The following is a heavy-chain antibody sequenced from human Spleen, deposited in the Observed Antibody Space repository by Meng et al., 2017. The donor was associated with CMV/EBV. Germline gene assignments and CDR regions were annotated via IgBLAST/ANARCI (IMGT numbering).Heavy chain of an antibody. Sequence: ASVKVSCKAPGYTFTTYDINWVRQATGQGLEWMGWMNPNSGNTGYAQKFQGRVTITRNTSIRTAYMELSSLRSEDTAVYYCARAGSWGQIDYWGQGTLVTVSS. CDR2: MNPNSGNT. CDR3: ARAGSWGQIDY. CDR1: GYTFTTYD. V-gene: IGHV1-8*03. J-gene: IGHJ4*02. D-gene: IGHD7-27*01.